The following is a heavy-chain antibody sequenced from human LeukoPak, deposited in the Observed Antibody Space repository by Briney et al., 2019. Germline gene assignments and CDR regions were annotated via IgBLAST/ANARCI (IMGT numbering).Heavy chain of an antibody. CDR2: MNPNSGNT. V-gene: IGHV1-8*01. Sequence: ASLTVSFTSSGYTFTIYDINWVRQSIGQRLEWIGWMNPNSGNTGYAHKFQGRVTMTRNTSISTAYMELSSLRSEDTAVYYCARGTYDTYYYYMDVWGKGTTVTVSS. J-gene: IGHJ6*03. CDR1: GYTFTIYD. D-gene: IGHD3-9*01. CDR3: ARGTYDTYYYYMDV.